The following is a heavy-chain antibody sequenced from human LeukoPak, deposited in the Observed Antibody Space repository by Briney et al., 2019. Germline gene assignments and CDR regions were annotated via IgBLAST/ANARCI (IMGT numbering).Heavy chain of an antibody. CDR3: ARDEVGGPLKS. CDR2: IREEGNEK. D-gene: IGHD2-15*01. Sequence: GGSLRLSCEASGFTFSNYWMSWVRQAPGRGLEWVANIREEGNEKKYVDSVKGRFTISRDNARNSLYLQMSSLTVEDTAVYYCARDEVGGPLKSWSQGTLVTVSS. J-gene: IGHJ5*02. CDR1: GFTFSNYW. V-gene: IGHV3-7*01.